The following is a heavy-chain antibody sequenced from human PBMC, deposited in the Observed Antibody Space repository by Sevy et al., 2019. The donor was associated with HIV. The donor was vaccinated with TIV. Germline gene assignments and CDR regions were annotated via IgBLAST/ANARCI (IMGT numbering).Heavy chain of an antibody. CDR3: PRLNYDSSGRIDY. Sequence: GESLKISYKGSGYSFTSYWIGWVRQMPGKGLEWMGIIYPGDSDTRYSPSFQGQVTISADKSISTAYLQWSSLKASDTATYYCPRLNYDSSGRIDYWGQGTLVTVSS. CDR1: GYSFTSYW. CDR2: IYPGDSDT. V-gene: IGHV5-51*01. J-gene: IGHJ4*02. D-gene: IGHD3-22*01.